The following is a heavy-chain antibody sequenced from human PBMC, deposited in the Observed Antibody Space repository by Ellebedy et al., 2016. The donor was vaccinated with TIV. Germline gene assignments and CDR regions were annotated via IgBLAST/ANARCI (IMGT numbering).Heavy chain of an antibody. V-gene: IGHV3-33*08. J-gene: IGHJ4*02. CDR2: IWYDGSYK. CDR1: GFTFSSYG. CDR3: TRDSGVAIMRYFDY. Sequence: PGGSLRLSCAASGFTFSSYGMHRVRQAPGKGLEWVAVIWYDGSYKYYPDPVTGRFTIPRNNSKNTLWLQMNSLRAEDTAVYYCTRDSGVAIMRYFDYWGQGTLVTVSS. D-gene: IGHD5-24*01.